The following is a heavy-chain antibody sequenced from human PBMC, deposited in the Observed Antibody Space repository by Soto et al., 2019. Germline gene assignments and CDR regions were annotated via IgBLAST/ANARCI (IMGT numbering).Heavy chain of an antibody. CDR1: GFTFSSYG. CDR3: AKPYYYGSGGDWFDP. CDR2: ISYDGSNK. Sequence: QVQLVESGGGVVQPGRSLRLSCAASGFTFSSYGMHWVRQAPGKGLEWVAVISYDGSNKYYADSVKGRFTISRDNSKNTLYRQMNSLRAEDTAVYYCAKPYYYGSGGDWFDPWGQGTLVTVSS. J-gene: IGHJ5*02. D-gene: IGHD3-10*01. V-gene: IGHV3-30*18.